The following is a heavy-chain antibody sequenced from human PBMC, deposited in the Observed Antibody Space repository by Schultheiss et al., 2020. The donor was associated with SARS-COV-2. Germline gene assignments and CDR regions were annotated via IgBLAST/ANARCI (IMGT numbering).Heavy chain of an antibody. D-gene: IGHD1-26*01. V-gene: IGHV4-61*08. Sequence: SETLSLTCTVSGGSISSGGYSWSWIRQPPGKGLEWIGYIYYSGSTYYNPSLKSRVTISVDTSKNQFSLKLSSVTAADTAVYYCARDPHSGSYRGFDPWGQGTLVTVSS. CDR2: IYYSGST. CDR1: GGSISSGGYS. J-gene: IGHJ5*02. CDR3: ARDPHSGSYRGFDP.